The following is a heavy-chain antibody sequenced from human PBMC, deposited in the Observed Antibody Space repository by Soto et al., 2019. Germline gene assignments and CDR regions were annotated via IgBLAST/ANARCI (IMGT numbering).Heavy chain of an antibody. Sequence: PSETLSLTCNVSGASLWGYYWSWIRQPPGKGLEWIGRIYATGSSDYNPSLKSRITISVDMSKKQFSLTLRSVTAADTAMYYCVRDGTKNLRDWFDPWGQGILVTVSS. V-gene: IGHV4-4*07. CDR2: IYATGSS. D-gene: IGHD1-1*01. J-gene: IGHJ5*02. CDR3: VRDGTKNLRDWFDP. CDR1: GASLWGYY.